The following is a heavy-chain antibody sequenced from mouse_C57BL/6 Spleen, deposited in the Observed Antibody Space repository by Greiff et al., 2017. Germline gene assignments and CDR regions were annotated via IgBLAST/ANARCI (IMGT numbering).Heavy chain of an antibody. J-gene: IGHJ4*01. V-gene: IGHV3-6*01. CDR3: ARGPTVYAMDY. CDR2: ISYDGSN. Sequence: EVKLLESGPGLVKPSQSLSLTCSVTGYSITSGYYWNWIRQFQGNKLEWMGYISYDGSNNYNPSLKNRISITRDTSKNQFFLKLNSVTTEDTATYYCARGPTVYAMDYWGQGTSVTVSS. D-gene: IGHD1-1*01. CDR1: GYSITSGYY.